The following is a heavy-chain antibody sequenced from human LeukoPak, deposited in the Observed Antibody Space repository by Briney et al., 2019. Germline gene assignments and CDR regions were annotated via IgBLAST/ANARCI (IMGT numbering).Heavy chain of an antibody. V-gene: IGHV3-7*01. CDR3: AREIPAATVLFDY. D-gene: IGHD6-25*01. Sequence: SGGSLRLSCAASGFTFSSYWMSWVRQAPGKGLEWVANIKEDGNGNNYADSVRGRFTISRDNAKNSLYLQMNSLRAEDTAVYYCAREIPAATVLFDYWGQGTLVTVSS. CDR2: IKEDGNGN. J-gene: IGHJ4*02. CDR1: GFTFSSYW.